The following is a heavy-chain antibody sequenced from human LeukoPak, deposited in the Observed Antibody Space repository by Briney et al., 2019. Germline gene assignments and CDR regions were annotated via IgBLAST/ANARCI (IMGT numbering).Heavy chain of an antibody. CDR2: INGYGSGT. CDR3: AKEELVDYYDRSGYYPDVFDV. D-gene: IGHD3-22*01. J-gene: IGHJ3*01. V-gene: IGHV3-23*01. Sequence: GGSLRLSCTASGFTFTSFAMTWVRQSPGKGLEWVSSINGYGSGTYYADSVRGRFTISRDNSENMVFLQMTSLRAVDTAVYYCAKEELVDYYDRSGYYPDVFDVWGQGTMVIVSS. CDR1: GFTFTSFA.